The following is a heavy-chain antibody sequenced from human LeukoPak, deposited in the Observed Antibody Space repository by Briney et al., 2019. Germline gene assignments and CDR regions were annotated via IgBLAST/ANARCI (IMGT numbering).Heavy chain of an antibody. CDR1: GGTFSSYA. D-gene: IGHD3-10*01. CDR2: IIPIFGTA. Sequence: SVKVSCKASGGTFSSYAISWVRQAPGQGLEWMGGIIPIFGTANYAQKFQGRVMITADKSTSTAYMELSSLRSEDTAVYYCARVLLWFGDPGGGFDYWGQGALVTVSS. J-gene: IGHJ4*02. CDR3: ARVLLWFGDPGGGFDY. V-gene: IGHV1-69*06.